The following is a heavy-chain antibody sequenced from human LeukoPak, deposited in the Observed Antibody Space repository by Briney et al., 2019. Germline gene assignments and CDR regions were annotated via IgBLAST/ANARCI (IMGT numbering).Heavy chain of an antibody. J-gene: IGHJ5*02. CDR3: AKDFEAYCGGDCYSKPNRFDP. D-gene: IGHD2-21*02. CDR2: IWYDGSNK. CDR1: GFTFGSYG. V-gene: IGHV3-33*06. Sequence: GRSLRLSCAASGFTFGSYGMHWVRQAPGKGLEWVAVIWYDGSNKYYADSVKGRFTISRDNSKNTLYLQMNSLRAEDTAVYYCAKDFEAYCGGDCYSKPNRFDPWGQGTLVTVSS.